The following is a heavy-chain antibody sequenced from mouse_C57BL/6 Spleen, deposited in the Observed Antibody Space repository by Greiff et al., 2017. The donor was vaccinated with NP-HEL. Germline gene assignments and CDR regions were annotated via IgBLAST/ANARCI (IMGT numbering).Heavy chain of an antibody. Sequence: VKLMESGPELVKPGASVKISCKASGYAFSSSWMNWVKQRPGKGLEWIGRIYPGDGDTNYNGKFKGKATLTADKSSSTAYMQLSSLTSEDSAVYFCAREGTGRFDYWGQGTTLTVSS. D-gene: IGHD4-1*01. CDR1: GYAFSSSW. J-gene: IGHJ2*01. V-gene: IGHV1-82*01. CDR3: AREGTGRFDY. CDR2: IYPGDGDT.